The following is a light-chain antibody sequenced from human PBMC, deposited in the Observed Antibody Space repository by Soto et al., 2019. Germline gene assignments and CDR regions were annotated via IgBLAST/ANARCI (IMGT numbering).Light chain of an antibody. J-gene: IGKJ5*01. CDR2: DAS. V-gene: IGKV1-33*01. CDR1: QDIDQF. Sequence: DIPMTQYPSSLSASVGDRVTITCQASQDIDQFLNWFQQKPGKAPKLLIYDASNLETGVPSRFSGSGSGTDFTLPISSLRPEDIATYYCQQYLNVPLTFGQGTRLEI. CDR3: QQYLNVPLT.